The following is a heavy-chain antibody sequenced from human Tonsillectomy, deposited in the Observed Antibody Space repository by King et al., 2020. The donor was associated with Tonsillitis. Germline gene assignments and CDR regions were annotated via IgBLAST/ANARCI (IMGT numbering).Heavy chain of an antibody. V-gene: IGHV5-51*01. D-gene: IGHD2-21*02. CDR1: GYSFTSYW. CDR3: ARPRHCGGDCYSHYYFDY. J-gene: IGHJ4*02. Sequence: QLVQSGAEVKKPGESLKISCKGSGYSFTSYWIGWVRQMPGKGLEWMGIIYPGDSDTRYSPSFLGHVTISADKSISTAYLQWSSLKASDTAMYYCARPRHCGGDCYSHYYFDYWGQGNLVTVSS. CDR2: IYPGDSDT.